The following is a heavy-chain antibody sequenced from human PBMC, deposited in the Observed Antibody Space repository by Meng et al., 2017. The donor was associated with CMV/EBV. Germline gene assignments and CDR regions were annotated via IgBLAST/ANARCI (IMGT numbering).Heavy chain of an antibody. Sequence: ESLKISCAVYGGSFSGYYWCWIRQPPGKGLEWIGKINHSGSTNYNPSLKSRVTISVDTSKNQFSLKLSSVTAADTAVYYCARGSVRSWANFDYWGQGTLVTVSS. CDR3: ARGSVRSWANFDY. J-gene: IGHJ4*02. CDR1: GGSFSGYY. D-gene: IGHD6-13*01. CDR2: INHSGST. V-gene: IGHV4-34*01.